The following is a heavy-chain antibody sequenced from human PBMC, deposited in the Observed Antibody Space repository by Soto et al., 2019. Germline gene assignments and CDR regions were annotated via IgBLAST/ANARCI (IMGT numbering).Heavy chain of an antibody. CDR3: SREVQVHTPAFVY. V-gene: IGHV1-69*19. Sequence: QVQLVQSGAEMKKPGSSVKVSCQSSGGTFNTYAMNWVRQAPGQGPEWMGDISPMFGAANYAPKFQGRVTITAGESTGTSYMQLSRLTSEGTALVCCSREVQVHTPAFVYWGQGTLVTVSS. J-gene: IGHJ4*02. CDR1: GGTFNTYA. D-gene: IGHD3-10*01. CDR2: ISPMFGAA.